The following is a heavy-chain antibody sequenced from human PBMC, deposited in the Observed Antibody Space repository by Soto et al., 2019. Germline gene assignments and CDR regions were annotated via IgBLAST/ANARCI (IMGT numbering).Heavy chain of an antibody. CDR2: INHSGST. CDR1: GGSFSGYY. D-gene: IGHD6-19*01. J-gene: IGHJ4*02. CDR3: ARLHGYSRGRALVYFDY. Sequence: QVQLQQWGAGLLKPSETLSLTCAVYGGSFSGYYWSWIRQPPGKGLEWIGEINHSGSTNYNPSHKSRVTISVDTSKNQVSLKLSSVTTADTAVYYCARLHGYSRGRALVYFDYWGQGTLVTVSS. V-gene: IGHV4-34*01.